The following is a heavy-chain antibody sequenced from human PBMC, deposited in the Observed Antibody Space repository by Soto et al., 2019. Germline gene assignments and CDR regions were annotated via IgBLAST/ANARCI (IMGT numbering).Heavy chain of an antibody. CDR1: GFTFSNAW. Sequence: EVQLVESGGGLVKPGGSLRLSCAASGFTFSNAWMSWVRQAPGKGLEWVGRIKSKTDGGTTDYAAPVKGRFTISRDDSKNTLYLQMNSLKTEDTAVYYCTPSLNIVARPPYYYGMDVWGQGTTVTVSS. V-gene: IGHV3-15*01. D-gene: IGHD6-6*01. CDR2: IKSKTDGGTT. CDR3: TPSLNIVARPPYYYGMDV. J-gene: IGHJ6*02.